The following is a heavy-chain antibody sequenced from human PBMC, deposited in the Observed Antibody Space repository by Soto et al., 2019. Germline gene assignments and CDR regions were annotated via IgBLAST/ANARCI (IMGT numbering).Heavy chain of an antibody. CDR3: ERVGGYYYDSRLWFDP. CDR2: ISAYNGNT. D-gene: IGHD3-22*01. V-gene: IGHV1-18*04. J-gene: IGHJ5*02. Sequence: QVQLVQSGAEVKKPGASVKVSCKASGYTFTSYGISWVRQAPVQGLEWMGWISAYNGNTNYAHKLQGRVTMTTDTSTSTAYMELRSLRSDDTAVYYFERVGGYYYDSRLWFDPWGQGTLVTVSS. CDR1: GYTFTSYG.